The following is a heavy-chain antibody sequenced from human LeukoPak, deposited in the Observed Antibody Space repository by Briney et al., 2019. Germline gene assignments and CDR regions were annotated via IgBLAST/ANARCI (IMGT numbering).Heavy chain of an antibody. D-gene: IGHD4-11*01. J-gene: IGHJ4*02. CDR3: ARDPNDYPTAADY. V-gene: IGHV4-39*07. CDR1: GGSISSSSYY. Sequence: SETLSLTCTVSGGSISSSSYYWGWIRQPPGKGLEWIGSIYYSGSTYYNPSLKSRVAISVDTSKNQFSLKLSSVTAADTAVYYCARDPNDYPTAADYWGQGTLVTVSS. CDR2: IYYSGST.